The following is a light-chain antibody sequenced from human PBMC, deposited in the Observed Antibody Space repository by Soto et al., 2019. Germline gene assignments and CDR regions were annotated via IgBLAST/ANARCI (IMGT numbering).Light chain of an antibody. CDR1: QSVSSNY. Sequence: EIVLTQSPGTLSLSPGERATLSYRASQSVSSNYLAWYQQKPGQAPRLLIYGASSRATGVPDRFSGSGSGTDLTLTISRLEPEDFAVYYCHQYGSSPTFGGGTRVEIK. J-gene: IGKJ4*01. CDR3: HQYGSSPT. CDR2: GAS. V-gene: IGKV3-20*01.